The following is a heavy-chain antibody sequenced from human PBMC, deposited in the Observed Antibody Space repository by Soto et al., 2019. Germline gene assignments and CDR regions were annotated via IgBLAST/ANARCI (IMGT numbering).Heavy chain of an antibody. CDR3: VRDQKYFRVNGNWFDS. CDR2: VSGNNGAS. J-gene: IGHJ5*01. V-gene: IGHV1-18*04. D-gene: IGHD2-2*01. Sequence: ASAKVSCKASGYTSADFGISWLRQAPGQGLEWMGWVSGNNGASNPAPKVQGRITMTLDTSTGVSYMALRSLRSDDTAIYYCVRDQKYFRVNGNWFDSWGQGTLVTVSS. CDR1: GYTSADFG.